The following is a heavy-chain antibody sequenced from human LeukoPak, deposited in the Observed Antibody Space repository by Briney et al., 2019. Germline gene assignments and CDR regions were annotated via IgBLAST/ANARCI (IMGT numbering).Heavy chain of an antibody. J-gene: IGHJ4*02. CDR3: ARDRYQLLYFDY. Sequence: GGSLRLSCAASGFTFSSYSMNWVRQAPGKGLEWVSSISSSSSDLYSADSVKGRFTISRDNAKNSLYLQMNSPRAEDTAVYYCARDRYQLLYFDYWGQGTLVTVSS. CDR1: GFTFSSYS. V-gene: IGHV3-21*01. D-gene: IGHD2-2*01. CDR2: ISSSSSDL.